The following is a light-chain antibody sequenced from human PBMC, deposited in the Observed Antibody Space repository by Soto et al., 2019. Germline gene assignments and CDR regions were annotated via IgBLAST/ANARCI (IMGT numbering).Light chain of an antibody. J-gene: IGKJ3*01. CDR2: GAS. CDR3: QQYYSWPLT. Sequence: EIVMTQSPATLSVSPGERVTLSCRASQNIVNNLAWYQQKPGQGPWLLIYGASTRATGVPARFSGSGSGTEFTLTFSSLQSEDFALYYCQQYYSWPLTFGPGTKLDVK. V-gene: IGKV3-15*01. CDR1: QNIVNN.